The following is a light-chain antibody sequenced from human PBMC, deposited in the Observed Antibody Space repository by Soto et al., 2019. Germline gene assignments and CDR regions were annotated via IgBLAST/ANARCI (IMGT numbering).Light chain of an antibody. Sequence: QSALTQPASVSGSPGQSITISCTGTISDIGSHDYVSWYQQHPGKAPKLIIYEVTNRPSGVSTRFSGSKSGTTASLTISGLQAVDDADYYCSAYTSTRDLLFGGGTKVTVL. V-gene: IGLV2-14*03. J-gene: IGLJ2*01. CDR3: SAYTSTRDLL. CDR1: ISDIGSHDY. CDR2: EVT.